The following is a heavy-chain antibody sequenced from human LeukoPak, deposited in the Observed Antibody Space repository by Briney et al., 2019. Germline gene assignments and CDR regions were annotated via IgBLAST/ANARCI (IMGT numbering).Heavy chain of an antibody. V-gene: IGHV3-30*02. CDR2: IRYDGSNK. Sequence: PGGSLRLSCAASGFTFSSYGMHWVRQAPGKGLEWVAFIRYDGSNKYYADSVKGRLTISRDNSKNTLYLQMNSLRAEDTAVYYCAKDRERGYSYVGYWGQGTLVTVSS. CDR3: AKDRERGYSYVGY. D-gene: IGHD5-18*01. CDR1: GFTFSSYG. J-gene: IGHJ4*02.